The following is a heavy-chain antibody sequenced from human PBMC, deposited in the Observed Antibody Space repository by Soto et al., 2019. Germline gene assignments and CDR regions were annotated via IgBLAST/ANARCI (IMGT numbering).Heavy chain of an antibody. Sequence: SEALSPPSIRSGGAISDRNAHWSLIRQFPGQGLEWIWSFHNSGSIHYNPPFKSRASISVDTSKNQFSLKVNSLIAADTAVYYCATLLRGVIRTLNWFDPWGQG. CDR2: FHNSGSI. CDR1: GGAISDRNAH. J-gene: IGHJ5*02. D-gene: IGHD3-10*01. CDR3: ATLLRGVIRTLNWFDP. V-gene: IGHV4-39*01.